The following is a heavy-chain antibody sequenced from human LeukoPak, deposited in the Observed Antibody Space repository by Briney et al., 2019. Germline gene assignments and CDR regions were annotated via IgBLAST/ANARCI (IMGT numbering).Heavy chain of an antibody. CDR3: ARQQWLVMENAFDI. Sequence: SETLSLTCTVSGGSISSYYWSWLRQPPGKGLEWIGYIYYSGSTNYNPSLKSRVTISVDTSKNQFSLKLSSVTAADTAVYYCARQQWLVMENAFDIWGQGTMVTVSS. CDR1: GGSISSYY. CDR2: IYYSGST. J-gene: IGHJ3*02. D-gene: IGHD6-19*01. V-gene: IGHV4-59*08.